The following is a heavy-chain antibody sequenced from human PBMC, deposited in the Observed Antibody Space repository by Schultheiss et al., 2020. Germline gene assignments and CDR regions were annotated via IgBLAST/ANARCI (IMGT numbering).Heavy chain of an antibody. CDR3: ARGLRPYYYYGMDV. CDR1: GYTFTSYA. V-gene: IGHV1-3*01. D-gene: IGHD5-18*01. J-gene: IGHJ6*02. CDR2: INAGNGNT. Sequence: ASVKVSCKASGYTFTSYAMLWVRQAPGQRLEWMGWINAGNGNTKYSQKFQGRVTITRDTSASTAYMELSSLRSEDTAVYYCARGLRPYYYYGMDVWGQGTTVTVSS.